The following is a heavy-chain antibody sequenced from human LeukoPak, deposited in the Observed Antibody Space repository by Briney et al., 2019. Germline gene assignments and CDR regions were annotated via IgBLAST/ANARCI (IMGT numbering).Heavy chain of an antibody. Sequence: GGSQRLSCSASGFPFSSYAMHWVRQAPGKGLEYVSAISDSGGSTYYADSVKGRFTISRDNSKNTLYLQMSSLRAKDTAVYFCVRGYSFGPYGMDVWGQGTTVTVSS. CDR1: GFPFSSYA. V-gene: IGHV3-64D*09. D-gene: IGHD2-15*01. J-gene: IGHJ6*02. CDR3: VRGYSFGPYGMDV. CDR2: ISDSGGST.